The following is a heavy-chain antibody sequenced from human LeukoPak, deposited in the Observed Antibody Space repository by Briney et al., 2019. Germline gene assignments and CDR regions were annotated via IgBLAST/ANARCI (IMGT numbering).Heavy chain of an antibody. Sequence: GESLKISCKGSGYSFTDYWIGWVRQMPGKGLEWVGLIYPGESDIRYSPSFQGQVTISADKSISTAYLQWSSLKASGTAMYYCARLIYDSSGYTVPNYYYYMDVWGKETTVTVSS. V-gene: IGHV5-51*01. D-gene: IGHD3-22*01. J-gene: IGHJ6*03. CDR3: ARLIYDSSGYTVPNYYYYMDV. CDR2: IYPGESDI. CDR1: GYSFTDYW.